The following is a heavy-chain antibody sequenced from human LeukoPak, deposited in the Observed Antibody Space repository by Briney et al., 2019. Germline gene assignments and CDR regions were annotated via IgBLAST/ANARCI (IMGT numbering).Heavy chain of an antibody. CDR3: ARGLASGYPPIPFDY. J-gene: IGHJ4*02. CDR1: GASFSGYY. Sequence: SETLSLTCAVYGASFSGYYWSWLRQPPGKGLEWIGEINHSGSTNYNPSLKSRVTISVDTSKNQFSLNLTSVTAADTAIYYCARGLASGYPPIPFDYWGQGTLVTVSS. D-gene: IGHD3-3*01. V-gene: IGHV4-34*01. CDR2: INHSGST.